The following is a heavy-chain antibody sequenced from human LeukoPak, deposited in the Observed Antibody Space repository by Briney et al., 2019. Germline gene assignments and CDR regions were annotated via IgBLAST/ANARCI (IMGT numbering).Heavy chain of an antibody. CDR3: ARLGEGYNSELDY. J-gene: IGHJ4*02. CDR2: IYPGDSTT. D-gene: IGHD5-24*01. Sequence: GESLKISCKGSGYSFTNYWIGWVRQMPGKGLEWMGIIYPGDSTTTYSPSFQGQITISVDKSISTAYLQWSSLKASDTAIYFCARLGEGYNSELDYWGQGTPVTVSS. CDR1: GYSFTNYW. V-gene: IGHV5-51*01.